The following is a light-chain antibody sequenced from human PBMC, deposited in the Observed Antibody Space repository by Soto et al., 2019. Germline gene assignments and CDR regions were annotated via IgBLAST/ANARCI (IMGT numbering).Light chain of an antibody. CDR1: QFVSSTY. CDR2: GAS. CDR3: QQYGISPFT. Sequence: GLTQSPGNLSLSPGARVNLXCRASQFVSSTYLAWYQPRPGQAPRLLNYGASSRANGIPDRFSGGGSETDFTLTISRRESEDSAVYYCQQYGISPFTFGGGTKVDIK. J-gene: IGKJ4*01. V-gene: IGKV3-20*01.